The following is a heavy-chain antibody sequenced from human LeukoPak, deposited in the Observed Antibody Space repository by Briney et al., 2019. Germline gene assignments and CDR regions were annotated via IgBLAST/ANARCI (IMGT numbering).Heavy chain of an antibody. CDR1: GGSISSSSYY. Sequence: SETLSLTCTVSGGSISSSSYYWGWIRQPPGKGLEWIGSIYYSGSTYYNPSLKSRVTISVDTSKNQFSLKLSSVTAADTAVYYCARHVNYYDSSGYDPLDYWGQGTLVTVSS. V-gene: IGHV4-39*01. J-gene: IGHJ4*02. CDR2: IYYSGST. D-gene: IGHD3-22*01. CDR3: ARHVNYYDSSGYDPLDY.